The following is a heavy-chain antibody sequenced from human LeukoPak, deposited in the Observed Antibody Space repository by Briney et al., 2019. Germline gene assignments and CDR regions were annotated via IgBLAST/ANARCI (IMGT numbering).Heavy chain of an antibody. V-gene: IGHV4-59*01. D-gene: IGHD1-26*01. CDR2: IYYSGST. CDR3: ARGFGSGSYSGSEYFQH. Sequence: PSETLSLTCTVSGGSMSPYYWNWIRQPPGKGLEWIGYIYYSGSTNYNPSLKSRVTISVDTSKNQFSLKLSSVTAADTAVYYCARGFGSGSYSGSEYFQHWGQGTLVTVSS. CDR1: GGSMSPYY. J-gene: IGHJ1*01.